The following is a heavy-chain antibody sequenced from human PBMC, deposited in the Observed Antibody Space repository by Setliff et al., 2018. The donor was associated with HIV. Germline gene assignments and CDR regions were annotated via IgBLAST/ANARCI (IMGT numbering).Heavy chain of an antibody. Sequence: GASVKVSCKASGYTFTSYAIHWVRQAPGQGLEWMGGIIPIFGTANYAQKFQGRVTITTDTSADTAYMELSSLRFEDTAVYYCARDGGPGSGWGDYSYYYSMDVWGKGTTVTVSS. CDR1: GYTFTSYA. CDR3: ARDGGPGSGWGDYSYYYSMDV. D-gene: IGHD6-19*01. V-gene: IGHV1-69*05. J-gene: IGHJ6*04. CDR2: IIPIFGTA.